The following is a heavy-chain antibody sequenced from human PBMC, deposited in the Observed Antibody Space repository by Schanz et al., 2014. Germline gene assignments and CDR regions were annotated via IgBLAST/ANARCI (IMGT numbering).Heavy chain of an antibody. V-gene: IGHV1-18*01. CDR2: IRPDNGHT. D-gene: IGHD3-16*01. J-gene: IGHJ2*01. Sequence: QVQVVQSGAEVKKPGASVKVSCKASGYTFTDYGLSWVRQAPGQGLEWLGWIRPDNGHTTYSQKVRDRVIFTTDTSANTAYVDLRSLRSDDTAHYYCVRVPSRDVSFDLWGRGTLVTVSS. CDR3: VRVPSRDVSFDL. CDR1: GYTFTDYG.